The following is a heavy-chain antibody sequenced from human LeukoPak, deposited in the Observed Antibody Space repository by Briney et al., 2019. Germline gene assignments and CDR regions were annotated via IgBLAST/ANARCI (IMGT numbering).Heavy chain of an antibody. J-gene: IGHJ4*02. D-gene: IGHD1-1*01. CDR1: VGSFTTYI. Sequence: SVKVSCKASVGSFTTYIITWVRQAPGQGLEWMGRIVPISGTTQYAQNFQGRVTITTDESASTAYMELNSLRPEDTAVYYCARELGSTGSSVYWGQGTLVSVSS. CDR3: ARELGSTGSSVY. V-gene: IGHV1-69*05. CDR2: IVPISGTT.